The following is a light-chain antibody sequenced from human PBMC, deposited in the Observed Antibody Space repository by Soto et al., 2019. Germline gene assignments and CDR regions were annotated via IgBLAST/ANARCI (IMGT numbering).Light chain of an antibody. CDR2: GAS. J-gene: IGKJ5*01. V-gene: IGKV3-20*01. CDR1: ESVTSSH. CDR3: QHYGSSSNT. Sequence: EIVLTQSPDTLSLSPGERATLSCRASESVTSSHLAWYQQKRGQAPRLLIYGASSRATDIPDRFSGSRSGTDFTLTISRLEPEDFAVYYCQHYGSSSNTFGQGTRLEIK.